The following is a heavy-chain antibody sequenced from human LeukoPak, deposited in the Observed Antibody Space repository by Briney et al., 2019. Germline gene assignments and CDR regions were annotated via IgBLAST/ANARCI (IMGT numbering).Heavy chain of an antibody. CDR3: ARVGYCSGGSCYRSWFDP. Sequence: GGSLRLSCAASGFTFSDYYISWIRQAPGKGLEWVSYISGSGSTIYYADSVKGRFTISRDNAKNSLYLQMNSLRAEDTAVYYCARVGYCSGGSCYRSWFDPWGQGTLVTVSS. V-gene: IGHV3-11*04. CDR2: ISGSGSTI. D-gene: IGHD2-15*01. CDR1: GFTFSDYY. J-gene: IGHJ5*02.